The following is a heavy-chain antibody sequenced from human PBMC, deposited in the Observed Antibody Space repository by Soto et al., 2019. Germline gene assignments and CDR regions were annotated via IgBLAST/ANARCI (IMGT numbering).Heavy chain of an antibody. CDR2: ISYDGSNK. CDR3: AKVWGQLARTYYYYYGMDV. D-gene: IGHD6-13*01. V-gene: IGHV3-30*18. J-gene: IGHJ6*02. CDR1: GFTFSSYG. Sequence: GGSLRLSCAASGFTFSSYGMHWVRQAPGKGLEWVAVISYDGSNKYYADSVKGRFTISRDNSKNTLYLQMNSLRAEDTAVYYCAKVWGQLARTYYYYYGMDVWGQGTTVTVSS.